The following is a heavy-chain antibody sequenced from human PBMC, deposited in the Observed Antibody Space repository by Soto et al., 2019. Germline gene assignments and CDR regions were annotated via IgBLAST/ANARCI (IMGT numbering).Heavy chain of an antibody. D-gene: IGHD5-12*01. CDR1: GYSFTSYW. V-gene: IGHV5-51*01. CDR3: ASTRRDGYNNYYYYYGMDV. CDR2: IYPGDSDT. Sequence: GESLKISCKGSGYSFTSYWIGWVRQMPGKGLEWMGIIYPGDSDTRYSPSFQGQVTISADKSISTAYLQMNSLRAEDTAVYYCASTRRDGYNNYYYYYGMDVWGQGTTVTVSS. J-gene: IGHJ6*02.